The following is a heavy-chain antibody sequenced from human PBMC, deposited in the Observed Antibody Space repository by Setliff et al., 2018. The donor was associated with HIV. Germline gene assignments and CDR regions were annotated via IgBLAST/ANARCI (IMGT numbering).Heavy chain of an antibody. D-gene: IGHD1-26*01. V-gene: IGHV3-74*01. CDR2: TNNDGSIT. J-gene: IGHJ4*02. CDR1: GFTLSDHW. Sequence: PGGSLRLSCAASGFTLSDHWMHWVRQVPGKGLVWVPRTNNDGSITNYADFVKGRFTMSRDSAKITLYLQMNSLRAEDTAVYYCAKARGGGSYLFDYWGQGTLVTVSS. CDR3: AKARGGGSYLFDY.